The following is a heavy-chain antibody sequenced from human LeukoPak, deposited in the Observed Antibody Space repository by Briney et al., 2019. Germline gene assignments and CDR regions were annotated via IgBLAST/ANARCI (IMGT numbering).Heavy chain of an antibody. D-gene: IGHD2-8*01. Sequence: GGSLRLSCVASGFTFNHYYMTWVRQAPGKGLEWVANLNQDGSVQLYADSVRGRFTISRDNAKNSVYIQMNSLRVEDTAMYYCARDHNVADVWRQKTMDT. V-gene: IGHV3-7*01. CDR3: ARDHNVADV. CDR1: GFTFNHYY. CDR2: LNQDGSVQ. J-gene: IGHJ3*01.